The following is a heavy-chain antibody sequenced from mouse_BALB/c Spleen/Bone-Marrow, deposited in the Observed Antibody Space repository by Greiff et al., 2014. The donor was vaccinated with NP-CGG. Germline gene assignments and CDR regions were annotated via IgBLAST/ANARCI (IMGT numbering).Heavy chain of an antibody. V-gene: IGHV3-2*02. D-gene: IGHD2-10*02. CDR3: AKETPYGNSFAY. CDR1: GYSITSDYA. Sequence: VQLQQSGPGLVKPSQSLSLTCTVTGYSITSDYAWNWIRQFPGNKLEWMGYISYSGSTSYNPSLKSRISITRDTSKNQFFLQLNSVTTEDTATYYCAKETPYGNSFAYWGQGTLVTVSA. J-gene: IGHJ3*01. CDR2: ISYSGST.